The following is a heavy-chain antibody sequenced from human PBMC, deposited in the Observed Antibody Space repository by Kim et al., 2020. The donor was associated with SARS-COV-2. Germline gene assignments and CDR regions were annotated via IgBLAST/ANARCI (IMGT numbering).Heavy chain of an antibody. J-gene: IGHJ4*02. D-gene: IGHD2-2*01. V-gene: IGHV3-23*01. Sequence: SVKCRFTKARDNSKNTLYLQMSSLGAEDTAVYYCARRGDCSSTSCKYFDYWGQGTLVTVSS. CDR3: ARRGDCSSTSCKYFDY.